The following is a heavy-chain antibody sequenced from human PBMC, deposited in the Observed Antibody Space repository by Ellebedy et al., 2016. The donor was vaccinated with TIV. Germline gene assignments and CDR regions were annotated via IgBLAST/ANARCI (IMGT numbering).Heavy chain of an antibody. V-gene: IGHV4-59*08. CDR3: ARTEVVAGTWYYYYYGMDV. CDR1: GGSISSYY. Sequence: SETLSLTCTVSGGSISSYYWSWIRQPPGKGLEWIGYIYYSGSTNYNPSLKSRVTISVDTSKNQFSLKLSSVTAADTAVYYCARTEVVAGTWYYYYYGMDVWGQGTTVTVSS. J-gene: IGHJ6*02. D-gene: IGHD6-19*01. CDR2: IYYSGST.